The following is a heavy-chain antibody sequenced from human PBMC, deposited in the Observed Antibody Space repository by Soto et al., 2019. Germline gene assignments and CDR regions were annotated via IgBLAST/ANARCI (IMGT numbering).Heavy chain of an antibody. CDR1: GGSISSYY. Sequence: SETLSLTCTVSGGSISSYYWSWIRQPPGKGLEWIGYIYYSGSTNYNPSLKSRVTISVDTSKNQFSLKLSSVTAAATAVYYCASGGFHNRFDPWGQGTLVTVSS. CDR2: IYYSGST. CDR3: ASGGFHNRFDP. V-gene: IGHV4-59*01. J-gene: IGHJ5*02. D-gene: IGHD2-15*01.